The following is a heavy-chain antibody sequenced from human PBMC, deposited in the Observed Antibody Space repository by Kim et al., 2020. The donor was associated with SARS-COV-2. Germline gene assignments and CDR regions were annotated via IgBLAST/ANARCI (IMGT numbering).Heavy chain of an antibody. J-gene: IGHJ4*02. D-gene: IGHD5-12*01. CDR2: INPNSGGT. Sequence: ASVKVSCKASGYTFTGYYMHWVRQAPGQGLEWMGWINPNSGGTNYAQKFQGRVTMTRDTSISTAYMELSRLRSNDTAVYYCARFGYSGYDPNGYYFDYWGQGTLVTVSS. V-gene: IGHV1-2*02. CDR3: ARFGYSGYDPNGYYFDY. CDR1: GYTFTGYY.